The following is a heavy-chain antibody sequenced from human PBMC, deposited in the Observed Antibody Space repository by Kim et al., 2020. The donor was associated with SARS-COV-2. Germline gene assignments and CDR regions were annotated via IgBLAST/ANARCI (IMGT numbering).Heavy chain of an antibody. CDR3: ARGENWSGYYCDY. V-gene: IGHV4-59*08. Sequence: SETLSLTCTVSGGSISNYYWTWIRQPPGKGLEWIGYIYYTGATKYNPFLESRLTLSVDTSKNQFSLRLTSVTAADTALYYCARGENWSGYYCDYWGQGT. CDR1: GGSISNYY. CDR2: IYYTGAT. D-gene: IGHD1-1*01. J-gene: IGHJ4*02.